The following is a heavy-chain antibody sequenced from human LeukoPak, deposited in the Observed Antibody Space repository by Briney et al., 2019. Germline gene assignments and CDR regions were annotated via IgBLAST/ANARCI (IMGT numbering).Heavy chain of an antibody. D-gene: IGHD2-15*01. V-gene: IGHV1-18*01. CDR3: ASSKRYWSGGSCYPLHFDY. CDR1: GYTFTSYG. CDR2: ISAYNGNT. Sequence: ASVKVSCKASGYTFTSYGISWVRQAPGQGLGWMGWISAYNGNTNYAQKPQGRVTMTTDTSTSTAYMELRSLRSDDTAVYYCASSKRYWSGGSCYPLHFDYWGQGTLVTVSS. J-gene: IGHJ4*02.